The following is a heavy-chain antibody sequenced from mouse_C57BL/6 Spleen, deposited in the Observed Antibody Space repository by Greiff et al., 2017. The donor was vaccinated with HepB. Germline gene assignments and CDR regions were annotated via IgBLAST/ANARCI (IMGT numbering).Heavy chain of an antibody. J-gene: IGHJ2*01. V-gene: IGHV1-82*01. D-gene: IGHD2-5*01. CDR1: GYAFSSSW. Sequence: QVQLQQSGPELVKPGASVKISCKASGYAFSSSWMNWVKQRPGKGLEWIGRIYPGDGDTNYNGKFKGKATLTADKSSSTAYMQLSSLTSEDSAVYFCARSGSNYVEDYWGQGTTLTVSS. CDR2: IYPGDGDT. CDR3: ARSGSNYVEDY.